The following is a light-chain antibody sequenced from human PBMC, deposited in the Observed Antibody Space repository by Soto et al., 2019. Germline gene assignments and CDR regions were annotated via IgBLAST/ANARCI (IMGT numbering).Light chain of an antibody. CDR1: QSLSSNF. J-gene: IGKJ5*01. V-gene: IGKV3-20*01. CDR2: GAS. Sequence: EIVLTQSPGILSLSPGERASLSCGASQSLSSNFLAWYQQKPGQAPRLLIYGASSRATGIPDRFSGSGSGTDFTLTISRLDPEDFAVYYCQQHNDWPTFGQGTRLEIK. CDR3: QQHNDWPT.